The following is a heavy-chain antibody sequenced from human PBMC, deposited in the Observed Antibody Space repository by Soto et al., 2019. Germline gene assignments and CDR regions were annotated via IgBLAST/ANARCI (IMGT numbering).Heavy chain of an antibody. D-gene: IGHD1-20*01. CDR1: GFTFDDYA. J-gene: IGHJ3*02. Sequence: GGSLRLSCAASGFTFDDYAMHWVRQAPGKGLEWVSGISWNSGSIGYADSVKGRFTISRDNAKNSLYLQMNSLRAEDTALYYCAKDDVDIPGTGAFDIWGQGTMVTVSS. CDR3: AKDDVDIPGTGAFDI. V-gene: IGHV3-9*01. CDR2: ISWNSGSI.